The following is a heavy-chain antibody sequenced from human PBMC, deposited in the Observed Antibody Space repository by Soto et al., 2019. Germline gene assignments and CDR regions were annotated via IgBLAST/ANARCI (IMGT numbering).Heavy chain of an antibody. D-gene: IGHD3-10*01. Sequence: SETLSLTCAVYGGSCSGYYWSWIRQPPGKGLEWIGEINHSGSTNYNPSLKSRVTISVDTAKNQFSLKLSPVTAADTAVYYCARGDKFTMVRGVPYYYYYMDVWGKGTTVTVSS. CDR3: ARGDKFTMVRGVPYYYYYMDV. J-gene: IGHJ6*03. CDR2: INHSGST. CDR1: GGSCSGYY. V-gene: IGHV4-34*01.